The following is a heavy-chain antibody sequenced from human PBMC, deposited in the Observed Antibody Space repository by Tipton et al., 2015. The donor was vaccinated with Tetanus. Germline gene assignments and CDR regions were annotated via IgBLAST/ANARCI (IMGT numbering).Heavy chain of an antibody. D-gene: IGHD3-16*02. CDR1: GGSINTGDFL. Sequence: TLSLTCTVSGGSINTGDFLWTWIRQHPRTGLEWIGYVYYSGSNSYYNPSLKSRVTVSLDTSKNQFFLKLRSVTAADTAVYFCARDRGRESYGFGGYFDYWGQGRLVTVSS. CDR2: VYYSGSNS. J-gene: IGHJ4*02. V-gene: IGHV4-31*03. CDR3: ARDRGRESYGFGGYFDY.